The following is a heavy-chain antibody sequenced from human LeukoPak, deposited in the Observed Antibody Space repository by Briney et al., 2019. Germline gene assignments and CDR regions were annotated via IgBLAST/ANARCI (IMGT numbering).Heavy chain of an antibody. CDR2: ISYDGSIK. V-gene: IGHV3-30-3*01. CDR3: ARTLALYGSGSFFDF. D-gene: IGHD3-10*01. Sequence: GGSLRPSCAASGFTFSNYAMHWIRQAPGKGLEWVAVISYDGSIKYYADSLKGRFTTSRDNSKNTLYLQMNSLRAEDTAVYYCARTLALYGSGSFFDFWGQGTLVTVSP. CDR1: GFTFSNYA. J-gene: IGHJ4*02.